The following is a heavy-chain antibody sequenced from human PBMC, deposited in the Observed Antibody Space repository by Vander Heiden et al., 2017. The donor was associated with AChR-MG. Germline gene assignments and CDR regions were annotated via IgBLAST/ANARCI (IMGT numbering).Heavy chain of an antibody. CDR2: ISSSSSTI. J-gene: IGHJ6*02. CDR1: GFTFSSSS. D-gene: IGHD5-18*01. V-gene: IGHV3-48*02. CDR3: ARVGGYSYYYYYGMDV. Sequence: EVQLVESGGGLVQPGGSLRLSCAASGFTFSSSSMNWVRQAPGKGLEWVSYISSSSSTIYYADSVKGRFTISRDNAKNSLYLQMNSLRDEDTAVYYCARVGGYSYYYYYGMDVWGQGTTVTVSS.